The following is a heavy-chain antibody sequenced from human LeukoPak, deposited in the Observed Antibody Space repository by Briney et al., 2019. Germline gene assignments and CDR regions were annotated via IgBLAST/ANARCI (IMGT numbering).Heavy chain of an antibody. CDR3: AREGSIYYYDSSGYLGY. CDR2: IYYSGST. D-gene: IGHD3-22*01. CDR1: GGSISSGDYY. Sequence: PSETLSLTCTVSGGSISSGDYYWSWIRQPPGKGLEWIGYIYYSGSTYYNPSLKSRVTISVDTSKNQFSLKLSSVTAADTAIYYCAREGSIYYYDSSGYLGYWGQGTLVAVSS. V-gene: IGHV4-30-4*08. J-gene: IGHJ4*02.